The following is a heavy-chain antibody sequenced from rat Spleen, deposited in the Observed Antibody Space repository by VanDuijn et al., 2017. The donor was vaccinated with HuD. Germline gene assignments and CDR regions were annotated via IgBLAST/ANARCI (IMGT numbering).Heavy chain of an antibody. CDR2: IAFDGIGT. CDR1: GFTFSDYY. V-gene: IGHV5-29*01. Sequence: EVQLVESDGGLVQPGRSLKLSCAASGFTFSDYYMAWVRQAPTKGLEWVATIAFDGIGTYYRDSVKGRFTISRDNAKTTLYLQMDSLRSEDTATYYCARRYDFDFWGQGVMVTVSS. D-gene: IGHD2-1*01. J-gene: IGHJ2*01. CDR3: ARRYDFDF.